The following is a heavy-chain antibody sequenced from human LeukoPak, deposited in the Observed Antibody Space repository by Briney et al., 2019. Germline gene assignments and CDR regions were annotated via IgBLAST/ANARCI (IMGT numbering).Heavy chain of an antibody. CDR3: ARAAEDIVVVPAAPSTHNWFDP. CDR1: GFTFSSYS. V-gene: IGHV3-21*01. Sequence: PGGSLRLSCAASGFTFSSYSMNWVRQAPGKGLEWVSSISSSSSYIYYADSVKGRFTISRDNAKNSLYLQMNSLRAEDTAVYYCARAAEDIVVVPAAPSTHNWFDPWGQGTLVTVSS. J-gene: IGHJ5*02. D-gene: IGHD2-2*01. CDR2: ISSSSSYI.